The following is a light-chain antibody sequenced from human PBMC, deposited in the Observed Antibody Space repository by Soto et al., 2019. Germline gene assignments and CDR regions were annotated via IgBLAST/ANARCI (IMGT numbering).Light chain of an antibody. CDR1: SSDVGSYNL. J-gene: IGLJ2*01. Sequence: QSALTQPASVSGSPGQSITISCTGTSSDVGSYNLVSWYQQHPGKAPKLMIYEGSKRPSGVSHRFSGSKSGNTASLTISGLQAEDEADYYCCSYAGSRTLVFGGGTKLTVL. CDR2: EGS. CDR3: CSYAGSRTLV. V-gene: IGLV2-23*01.